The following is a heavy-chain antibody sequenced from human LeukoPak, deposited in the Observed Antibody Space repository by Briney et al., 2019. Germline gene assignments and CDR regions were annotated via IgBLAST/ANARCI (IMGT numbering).Heavy chain of an antibody. CDR1: GFTFSSYA. Sequence: GGSLRLSCVASGFTFSSYAMHWVRQAPGKGLEWVAVISYDGSNEYYADSVKGRFTISRDNSKNTLYLQMNSLRAEDTAVYYCARSPLDSGSYAFDYWGQGTLVTVSS. V-gene: IGHV3-30-3*01. J-gene: IGHJ4*02. CDR2: ISYDGSNE. D-gene: IGHD1-26*01. CDR3: ARSPLDSGSYAFDY.